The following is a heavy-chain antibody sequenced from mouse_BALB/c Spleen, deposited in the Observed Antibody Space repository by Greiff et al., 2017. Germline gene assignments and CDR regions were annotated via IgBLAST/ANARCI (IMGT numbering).Heavy chain of an antibody. J-gene: IGHJ4*01. D-gene: IGHD1-2*01. Sequence: VQLKESGPELVKPGASMKISCKASGYSFTGYTMNWVKQSHGKNLEWIGLINPYNGGTSYNQKFKGKATLTVDKSSSTAYMELLSLTSEDSAVYYCARSHSHYYGYGYAMDYWGQGTSVTVSS. V-gene: IGHV1-18*01. CDR1: GYSFTGYT. CDR2: INPYNGGT. CDR3: ARSHSHYYGYGYAMDY.